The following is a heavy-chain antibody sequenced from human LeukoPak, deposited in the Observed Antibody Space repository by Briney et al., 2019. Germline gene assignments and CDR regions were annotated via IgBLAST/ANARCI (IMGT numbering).Heavy chain of an antibody. CDR2: IHPSGML. CDR3: SRGLDSRKLGY. V-gene: IGHV4-31*03. CDR1: GASFSSCGQY. D-gene: IGHD3-22*01. Sequence: PSETLSLTCTVSGASFSSCGQYWNWIRQSPGKGLEWIGSIHPSGMLYNNPSLESRVTISIDTSKNQFSLNLNSVTAADTAVYFCSRGLDSRKLGYWGQGTLVTVSS. J-gene: IGHJ4*02.